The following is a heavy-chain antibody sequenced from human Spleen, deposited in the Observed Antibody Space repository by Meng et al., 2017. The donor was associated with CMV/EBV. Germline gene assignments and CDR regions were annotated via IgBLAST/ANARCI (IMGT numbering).Heavy chain of an antibody. D-gene: IGHD5-18*01. CDR3: ARDLGYDYGNYAFDY. CDR1: GFTFRYYF. V-gene: IGHV3-11*04. J-gene: IGHJ4*02. Sequence: SGFTFRYYFMRWLRQAPWKGLEWLSYISGSRTTIYYADSVKGRFTISRDNAENSLYLQMNSLGAEDTAVYYCARDLGYDYGNYAFDYWGQGTLVTVSS. CDR2: ISGSRTTI.